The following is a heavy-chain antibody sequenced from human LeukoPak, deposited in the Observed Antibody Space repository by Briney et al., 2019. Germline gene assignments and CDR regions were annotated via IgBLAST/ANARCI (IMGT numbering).Heavy chain of an antibody. J-gene: IGHJ4*02. CDR2: VYRSVNT. D-gene: IGHD3-22*01. CDR1: GYPITNGYF. V-gene: IGHV4-38-2*02. Sequence: SETLSLTCNVSGYPITNGYFWGWIRQPPGKGLEWIGSVYRSVNTYYNPSLKSRVTISVDASKNQFSLKLSSVTAADTAVYYCARIDYFDSTGSYYYFSYWGQGTLATVSS. CDR3: ARIDYFDSTGSYYYFSY.